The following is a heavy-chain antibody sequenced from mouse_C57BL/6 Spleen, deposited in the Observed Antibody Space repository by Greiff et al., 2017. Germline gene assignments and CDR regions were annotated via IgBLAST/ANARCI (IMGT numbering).Heavy chain of an antibody. CDR2: IDPETGGT. Sequence: QVQLKQSGAELVRPGASVTLSCKASGYTFTDYEMHWVKQTPVHGLEWIGAIDPETGGTAYNQKFKGKAILTADKSSSTAYMELRSLTSEDSAVYYCTRSSGLREGYFDYWGQGTTLTVSS. V-gene: IGHV1-15*01. D-gene: IGHD1-1*01. CDR1: GYTFTDYE. J-gene: IGHJ2*01. CDR3: TRSSGLREGYFDY.